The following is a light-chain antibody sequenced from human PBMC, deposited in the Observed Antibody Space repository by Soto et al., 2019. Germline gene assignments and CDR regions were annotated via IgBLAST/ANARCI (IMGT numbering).Light chain of an antibody. CDR3: GAYTGTNNVVL. V-gene: IGLV2-8*01. J-gene: IGLJ2*01. CDR2: DVR. CDR1: STDIGGNNY. Sequence: QSVLTQPPSASGTPGQSVTISCSGSSTDIGGNNYFSWYQQHPGKAPKLIIYDVRERPSGVPDRFSGSKSGNAASLTVFGLQSDDEATYYCGAYTGTNNVVLFGGGTKVTVL.